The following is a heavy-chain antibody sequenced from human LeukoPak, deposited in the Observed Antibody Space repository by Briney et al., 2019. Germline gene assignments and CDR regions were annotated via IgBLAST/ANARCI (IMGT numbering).Heavy chain of an antibody. D-gene: IGHD7-27*01. CDR1: GFTFSSYA. V-gene: IGHV3-23*01. CDR3: AKDVANWGSVFDY. CDR2: ISGSGGST. J-gene: IGHJ4*02. Sequence: GRSLSLSCAAYGFTFSSYAMSWVRHAPGEGLEWGSAISGSGGSTYYADSVKGRFTISRDNSKNTLYLQMNSLRAEDTAVYYCAKDVANWGSVFDYWGQGTLVTVSS.